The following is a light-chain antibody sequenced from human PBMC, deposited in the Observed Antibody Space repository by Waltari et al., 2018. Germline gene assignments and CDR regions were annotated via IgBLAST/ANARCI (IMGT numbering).Light chain of an antibody. CDR3: QQYDISPLT. V-gene: IGKV3-20*01. Sequence: EIVFTQSPGTLSLSPGERATLSCMASQTVRTTYLACYQQKPGQVPTLLIYGASRRATGIPDRFSGSGSGTDFSLTISSLEPEDFAADYCQQYDISPLTFGGGTKVETK. J-gene: IGKJ4*01. CDR1: QTVRTTY. CDR2: GAS.